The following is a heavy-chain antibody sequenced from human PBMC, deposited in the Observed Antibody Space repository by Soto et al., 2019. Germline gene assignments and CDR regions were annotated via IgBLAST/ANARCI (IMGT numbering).Heavy chain of an antibody. J-gene: IGHJ5*02. CDR3: ARGHIVATITSNNWFDP. CDR1: DGSISSYY. CDR2: IYYSGST. Sequence: SETLSLTCTVSDGSISSYYWSWIRQPPGKGLEWIGYIYYSGSTNYNPSLKSRVTISVDTSKNQFSLKLSSVTAADTAVYYCARGHIVATITSNNWFDPWGQGTLVTVSS. V-gene: IGHV4-59*01. D-gene: IGHD5-12*01.